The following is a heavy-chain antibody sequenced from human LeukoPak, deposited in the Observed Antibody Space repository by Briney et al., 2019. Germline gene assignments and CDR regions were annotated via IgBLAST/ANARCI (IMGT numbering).Heavy chain of an antibody. J-gene: IGHJ4*02. D-gene: IGHD4-17*01. V-gene: IGHV1-2*04. CDR2: TNPNSGGT. Sequence: ASVKVSCKASGYTFTGYYMHWVRQAPGQGLEWMGWTNPNSGGTNYAQKFQGWVTMTRDTSISTAYMELSRLRSDDTAVYYCATSYTVTTLYFDYWGQGTLVTVSS. CDR1: GYTFTGYY. CDR3: ATSYTVTTLYFDY.